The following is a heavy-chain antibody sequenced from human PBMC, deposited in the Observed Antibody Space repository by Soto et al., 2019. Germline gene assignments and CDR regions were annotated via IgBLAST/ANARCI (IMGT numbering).Heavy chain of an antibody. CDR1: GGTFTNYA. CDR3: ARDYYGSGSYNYGMDV. Sequence: GASVKVSCKASGGTFTNYAFSWVRQAPGQGLEWLGGIIPIFGTADYAQKFQGRVTITADKSTSTAYMELSSLRSEDTAVYYCARDYYGSGSYNYGMDVWGQGTTVTVSS. D-gene: IGHD3-10*01. V-gene: IGHV1-69*06. CDR2: IIPIFGTA. J-gene: IGHJ6*02.